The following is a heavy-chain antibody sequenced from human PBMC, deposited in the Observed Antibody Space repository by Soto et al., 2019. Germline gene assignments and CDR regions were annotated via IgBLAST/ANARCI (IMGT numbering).Heavy chain of an antibody. Sequence: GGSLRLSCAASGFTFSSYAMHWVRQAPGKGLEWVAVISYDGSNKYYADSVKGRFTISRDNSKNTLYLQMNSLRAKDTAVYYCAREGSSSGWYYFDYWGQGTLVTVSS. V-gene: IGHV3-30*04. CDR3: AREGSSSGWYYFDY. J-gene: IGHJ4*02. D-gene: IGHD6-19*01. CDR1: GFTFSSYA. CDR2: ISYDGSNK.